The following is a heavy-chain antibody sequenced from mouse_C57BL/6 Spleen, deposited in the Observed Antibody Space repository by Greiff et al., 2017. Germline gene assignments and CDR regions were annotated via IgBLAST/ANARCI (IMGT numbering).Heavy chain of an antibody. CDR2: IHPNSGST. J-gene: IGHJ4*01. V-gene: IGHV1-64*01. CDR1: GYTFTSYW. CDR3: ARGDYGYAMDY. D-gene: IGHD2-4*01. Sequence: VQLQQPGAELVKPGASVKLSCKASGYTFTSYWMYWVKQRPGQGLEWIGMIHPNSGSTNYNEKFKSKATLTVDKSSSTAYMQLSSLTSEDSAVYYCARGDYGYAMDYWGQGTSVTVSS.